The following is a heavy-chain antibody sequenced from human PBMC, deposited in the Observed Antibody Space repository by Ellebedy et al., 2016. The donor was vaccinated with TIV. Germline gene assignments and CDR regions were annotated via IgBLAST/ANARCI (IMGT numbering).Heavy chain of an antibody. V-gene: IGHV1-2*02. CDR1: GYTFTGYY. CDR2: INPNSGAT. J-gene: IGHJ4*02. Sequence: ASVKVSCKASGYTFTGYYMHWVRQAPGQGLEWMGWINPNSGATNYAQKFQGRVTMTRDTSISTAYMELSRLRSDDTAVYYCARAGHSAGIAVAGKFGYWGRGTLVTVSS. CDR3: ARAGHSAGIAVAGKFGY. D-gene: IGHD6-19*01.